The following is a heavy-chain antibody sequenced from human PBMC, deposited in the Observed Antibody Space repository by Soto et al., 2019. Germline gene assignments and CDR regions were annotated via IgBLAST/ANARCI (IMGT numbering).Heavy chain of an antibody. CDR2: IYYSGGT. CDR3: ASNIAVAAPYYYYYMDV. J-gene: IGHJ6*03. CDR1: GGSISSYY. Sequence: SETLSLTCTVSGGSISSYYWSWIRQPPGKGLEWIGYIYYSGGTNYNPSLKSRVTISVDTSKNQFSLKLSSVTAADTAVYYCASNIAVAAPYYYYYMDVWGKGTTVTVSS. V-gene: IGHV4-59*01. D-gene: IGHD6-19*01.